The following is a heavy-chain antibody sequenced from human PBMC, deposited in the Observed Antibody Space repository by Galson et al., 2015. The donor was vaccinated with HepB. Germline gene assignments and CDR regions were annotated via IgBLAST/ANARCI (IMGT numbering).Heavy chain of an antibody. J-gene: IGHJ4*02. CDR3: ATGEDGHSH. CDR2: IKNKAHGETR. Sequence: SLRLSCAASGFVFSNAWMNWVRQAPGKGLKWVGRIKNKAHGETRDYAAPVKGRFTVSRDDSKNTLYLQMNSVTTEDTAMYYCATGEDGHSHWGQGTLVTVSS. D-gene: IGHD5-24*01. CDR1: GFVFSNAW. V-gene: IGHV3-15*01.